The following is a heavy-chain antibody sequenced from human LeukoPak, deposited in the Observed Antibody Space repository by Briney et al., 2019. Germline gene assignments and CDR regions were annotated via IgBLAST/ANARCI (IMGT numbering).Heavy chain of an antibody. D-gene: IGHD3-16*01. CDR1: GFTFDDYA. J-gene: IGHJ4*02. V-gene: IGHV3-23*01. Sequence: GGSLRLSCAASGFTFDDYAMHWVRQAPGKGLEWVSGISGSGGSTYYADSVKGRFTISRDNSKNTLYLQMNSLRAEDTAVYYCAKGDDPYYWGQGTLVTVSS. CDR3: AKGDDPYY. CDR2: ISGSGGST.